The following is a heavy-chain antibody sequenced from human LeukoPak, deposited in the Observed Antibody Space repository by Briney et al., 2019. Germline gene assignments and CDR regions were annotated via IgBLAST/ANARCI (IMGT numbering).Heavy chain of an antibody. CDR3: ARSPGGGFDI. Sequence: TETLSLTCTVSGGSITNFYGGWIRQSPGKGLELIGYIYYSGTTNYSPSLKSRVSISVDTSKKQFSLKLSSVTAADTAVYYCARSPGGGFDIWGQGTMVTVSS. D-gene: IGHD2-15*01. J-gene: IGHJ3*02. CDR1: GGSITNFY. CDR2: IYYSGTT. V-gene: IGHV4-59*01.